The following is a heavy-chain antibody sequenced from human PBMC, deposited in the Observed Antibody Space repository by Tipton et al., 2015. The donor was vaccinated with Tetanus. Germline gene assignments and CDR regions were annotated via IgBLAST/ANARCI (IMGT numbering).Heavy chain of an antibody. D-gene: IGHD1-26*01. CDR2: TSYDGTFK. V-gene: IGHV3-30*18. Sequence: SLRLSCAASGFTFSIYGMHWVRQAPGKGLEWVSFTSYDGTFKFYLESVKGRFTVSRDNSKNTLYLQMNSLRAEDTAVYYCAKPMGGWELLPSDYWGQGTLVTVSS. J-gene: IGHJ4*02. CDR3: AKPMGGWELLPSDY. CDR1: GFTFSIYG.